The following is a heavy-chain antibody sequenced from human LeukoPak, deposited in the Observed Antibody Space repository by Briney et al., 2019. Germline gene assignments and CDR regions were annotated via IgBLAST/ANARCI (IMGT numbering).Heavy chain of an antibody. V-gene: IGHV3-66*01. D-gene: IGHD2-21*02. CDR1: GFTVSSNY. CDR3: AKDRPPVYCGGDCYSGFDY. Sequence: GGSLRLPCAASGFTVSSNYMSWVRQAPGKGLEWVSVIYSGGSTYYAGSVKGRFTISRDNSKNTLYLQMNSLRAEDTAVYYCAKDRPPVYCGGDCYSGFDYWGQGTLVTVSS. CDR2: IYSGGST. J-gene: IGHJ4*02.